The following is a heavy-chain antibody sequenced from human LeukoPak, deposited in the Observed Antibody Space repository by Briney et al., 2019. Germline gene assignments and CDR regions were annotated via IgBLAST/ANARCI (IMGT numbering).Heavy chain of an antibody. CDR3: AKGGREMATITRFDY. V-gene: IGHV3-23*01. CDR1: GFTFSSYA. D-gene: IGHD5-24*01. J-gene: IGHJ4*02. Sequence: GGSLRLSCAASGFTFSSYAMSWVRQAPGKGLEWVSAISGSGGSTYYADSVKGRFTISRDNSKSTLYLQMNSLRAEDTAVYYCAKGGREMATITRFDYWGQGTLVTVSS. CDR2: ISGSGGST.